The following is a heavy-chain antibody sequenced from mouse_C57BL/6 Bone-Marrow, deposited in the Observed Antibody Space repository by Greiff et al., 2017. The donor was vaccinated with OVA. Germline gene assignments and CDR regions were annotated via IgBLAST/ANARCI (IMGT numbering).Heavy chain of an antibody. CDR3: ARAPITTVVATRWYFDV. CDR2: IYPGSGST. D-gene: IGHD1-1*01. V-gene: IGHV1-55*01. J-gene: IGHJ1*03. CDR1: GYTFTSYW. Sequence: QVQLQQSGAELVKPGASVKMSCKASGYTFTSYWITWVKQRPGQGLEWIGDIYPGSGSTNYNEKFKSKATLTVDTSSSTAYMQLSSLTSEDSAVYYCARAPITTVVATRWYFDVWGTGTTVTVSS.